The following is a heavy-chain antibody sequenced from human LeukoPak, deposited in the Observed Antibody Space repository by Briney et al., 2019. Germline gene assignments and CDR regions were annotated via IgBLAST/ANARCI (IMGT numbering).Heavy chain of an antibody. Sequence: GSSVKVSCKASGGTFSSYAISWVRQAPGQGLEWMGRIIPILGIANYAQKFQGRVTITADKSTSTAYMELSSLRSEDTAVYYCAQNRIFSQLNWYFDLWGRGTLVTVSS. V-gene: IGHV1-69*04. D-gene: IGHD2/OR15-2a*01. J-gene: IGHJ2*01. CDR3: AQNRIFSQLNWYFDL. CDR2: IIPILGIA. CDR1: GGTFSSYA.